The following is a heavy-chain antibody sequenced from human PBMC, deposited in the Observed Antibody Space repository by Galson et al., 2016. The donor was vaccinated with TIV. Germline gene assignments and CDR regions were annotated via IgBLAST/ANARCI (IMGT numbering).Heavy chain of an antibody. CDR3: AKEGYSYRLS. CDR2: VYPSGNT. V-gene: IGHV4-4*07. D-gene: IGHD5-18*01. Sequence: SETLSLTCTVSGGSVTSSHWSWIRQPAGKGLEWIGRVYPSGNTNYSPSLKSRVTMSLDMSKNQFSLNLMSVTAADTAVYYCAKEGYSYRLSWGQGILVTVSS. J-gene: IGHJ4*02. CDR1: GGSVTSSH.